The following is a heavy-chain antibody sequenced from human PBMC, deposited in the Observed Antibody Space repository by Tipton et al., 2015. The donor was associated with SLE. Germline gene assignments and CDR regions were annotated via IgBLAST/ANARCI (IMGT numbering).Heavy chain of an antibody. V-gene: IGHV4-30-2*01. CDR3: ARGAVTTRGFDY. CDR1: GGSISSGGYS. Sequence: TLSLTCAVSGGSISSGGYSWSWIRQPPGKGLEWIGYIYHSGSTYYNPSLKSRVTTSVDRSKNQFSLKLSSVTAADTAVYYCARGAVTTRGFDYWGQGTLVTVSS. J-gene: IGHJ4*02. D-gene: IGHD4-17*01. CDR2: IYHSGST.